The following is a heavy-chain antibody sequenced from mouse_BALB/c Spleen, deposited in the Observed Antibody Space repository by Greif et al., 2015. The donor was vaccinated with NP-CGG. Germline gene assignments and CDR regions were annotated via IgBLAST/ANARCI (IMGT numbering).Heavy chain of an antibody. Sequence: QVQLQQPGAELVKPGASVKLSCKASGYTFISYYMYWVKQRPGQGLEWIGEINPSNGGANLNEKFKSRATLTVDKSSSTTHVHHSSATSEASAVYFCTRGRRRDVDVWGQGTTLTVTS. V-gene: IGHV1S81*02. D-gene: IGHD3-3*01. CDR3: TRGRRRDVDV. CDR1: GYTFISYY. CDR2: INPSNGGA. J-gene: IGHJ2*01.